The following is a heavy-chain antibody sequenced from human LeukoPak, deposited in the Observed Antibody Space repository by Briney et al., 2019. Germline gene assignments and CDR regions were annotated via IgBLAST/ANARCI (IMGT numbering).Heavy chain of an antibody. CDR3: ARVRLADERALAY. CDR1: GYTFSYFY. J-gene: IGHJ4*02. Sequence: ASVKVSCKASGYTFSYFYIHWVRQAPGQGLEYVGWITPKSGDTYSPQRFQGRVTMTRDASISTAYMELSSLRSDDTVVYFCARVRLADERALAYWGQGTLVTVSS. CDR2: ITPKSGDT. V-gene: IGHV1-2*02. D-gene: IGHD3-3*02.